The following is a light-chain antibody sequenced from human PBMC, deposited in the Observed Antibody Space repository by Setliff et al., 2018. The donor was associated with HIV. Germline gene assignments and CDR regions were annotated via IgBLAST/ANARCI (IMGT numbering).Light chain of an antibody. Sequence: QSALTQPRSVSGSPGQSVTISCTGTSSDVGGYNYVSWYQHLPGKAPKLMIYDVSERPSGVPDRFPGSKSANTASLTISGLQAEDEADYYCCSYAGSYTFYVFGTGTKV. CDR1: SSDVGGYNY. V-gene: IGLV2-11*01. J-gene: IGLJ1*01. CDR2: DVS. CDR3: CSYAGSYTFYV.